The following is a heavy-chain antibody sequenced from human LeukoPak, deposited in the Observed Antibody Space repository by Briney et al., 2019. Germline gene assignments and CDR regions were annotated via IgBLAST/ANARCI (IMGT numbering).Heavy chain of an antibody. D-gene: IGHD1-20*01. V-gene: IGHV1-2*02. J-gene: IGHJ6*03. Sequence: EASVKVSCKASGYTFTGYYMHWVRQAPGQGLEWMGWINPNSGGTNYAQKFQGRVTMTRDTSISTAYMELSRLRSDDTAVYYCAREGNWKAEDLDYYYMDVWGKGTTVTISS. CDR1: GYTFTGYY. CDR3: AREGNWKAEDLDYYYMDV. CDR2: INPNSGGT.